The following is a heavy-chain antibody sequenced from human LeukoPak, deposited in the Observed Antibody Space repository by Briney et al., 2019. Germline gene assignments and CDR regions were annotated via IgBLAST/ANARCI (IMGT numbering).Heavy chain of an antibody. CDR2: INPNSGGT. D-gene: IGHD3-10*01. J-gene: IGHJ3*02. CDR1: GYTFTGYY. CDR3: ATIRVQGAMGAFDI. V-gene: IGHV1-2*02. Sequence: ASVKVSCKASGYTFTGYYMHWVRQAPGQGLEWMGWINPNSGGTNYAQKFQGRVTMTRDTSISTAYMELSRLRSDDTAIYYCATIRVQGAMGAFDIWGQGTMVTVSS.